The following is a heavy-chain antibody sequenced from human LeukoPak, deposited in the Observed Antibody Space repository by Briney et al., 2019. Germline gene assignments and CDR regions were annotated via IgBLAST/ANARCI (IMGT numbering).Heavy chain of an antibody. CDR1: GFTFSSYS. D-gene: IGHD4-17*01. CDR2: ISSSSSYI. V-gene: IGHV3-21*01. Sequence: GGSLRLSCAASGFTFSSYSMTWVRQAPGKGLEWVSSISSSSSYIYYADSVKGRFTISRDNAKNSLYLQMNSLRAEDTAVYYCARRGAVTTYHYYYGMDVWGQGTTVTVSS. J-gene: IGHJ6*02. CDR3: ARRGAVTTYHYYYGMDV.